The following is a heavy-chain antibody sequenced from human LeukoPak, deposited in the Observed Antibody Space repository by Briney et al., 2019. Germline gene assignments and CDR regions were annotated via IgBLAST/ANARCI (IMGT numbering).Heavy chain of an antibody. CDR3: ARRPRYCSSTSCCKGAFDI. CDR1: GFTFDDYG. Sequence: GGSLRLSCAASGFTFDDYGMSWVRQAPGKGLEWVSGINWNGGSTGYADSVKGRFTISRDNTKNSLYLQMNSLRAEDTALYYCARRPRYCSSTSCCKGAFDIWGQGTMVTVSS. J-gene: IGHJ3*02. CDR2: INWNGGST. D-gene: IGHD2-2*01. V-gene: IGHV3-20*04.